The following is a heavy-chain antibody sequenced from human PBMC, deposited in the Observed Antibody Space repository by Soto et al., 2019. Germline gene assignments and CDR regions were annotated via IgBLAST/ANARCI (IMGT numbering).Heavy chain of an antibody. CDR2: IIPIFGTA. CDR1: GGTFSSYA. D-gene: IGHD5-18*01. CDR3: ARVGYSYGYDYYYGMDV. Sequence: QVQLVQSGAEVKKPGSSVKVSCKASGGTFSSYAISWVRQAPGQGLEWMGGIIPIFGTANYAQKFQGRVTITADESTSTAYMELGSLRSEDTAVYYCARVGYSYGYDYYYGMDVWGQGPTVTVSS. J-gene: IGHJ6*02. V-gene: IGHV1-69*01.